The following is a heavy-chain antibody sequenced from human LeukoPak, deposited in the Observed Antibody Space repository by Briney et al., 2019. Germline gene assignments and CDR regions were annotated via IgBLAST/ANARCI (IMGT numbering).Heavy chain of an antibody. V-gene: IGHV3-21*01. Sequence: PGGSLRLSCAASGFTFSSFTMNWVRQAPGKGLEWVSSITTSASYIYYADSVKGRFTISRDNAKNSLYLQMNSLRAEDTAVYYCARDYSYGSGYLYWGQGTLVTVSS. CDR2: ITTSASYI. J-gene: IGHJ4*02. CDR1: GFTFSSFT. CDR3: ARDYSYGSGYLY. D-gene: IGHD3-3*01.